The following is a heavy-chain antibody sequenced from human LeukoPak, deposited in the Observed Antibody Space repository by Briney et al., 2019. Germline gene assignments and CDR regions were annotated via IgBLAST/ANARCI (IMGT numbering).Heavy chain of an antibody. CDR2: ISGGGSSA. CDR1: GFTFKNYA. V-gene: IGHV3-23*01. CDR3: AXAXXATCDTGCSSRYFDY. J-gene: IGHJ4*02. Sequence: GGSLRLSCAASGFTFKNYAMSWVRQAPGKGLEWVSIISGGGSSAYSADSMKGRFTISRDNSKNTLYLQMDTLRAEDTAVYYXAXAXXATCDTGCSSRYFDYWGQGTLVTVSS. D-gene: IGHD5-12*01.